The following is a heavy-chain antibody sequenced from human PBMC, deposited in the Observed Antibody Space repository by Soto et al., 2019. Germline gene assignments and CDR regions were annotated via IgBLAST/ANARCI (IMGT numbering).Heavy chain of an antibody. CDR1: GFTFSSYA. CDR2: ISGSGDNT. D-gene: IGHD2-2*02. V-gene: IGHV3-23*01. CDR3: TKFGGTWLPPIPVVY. Sequence: GGSLRLSCAASGFTFSSYAMNWVRQAPGKGLEWVSTISGSGDNTYYADSVKGRFTISRDNSKNTLYLQMNSLRAEDTALYYCTKFGGTWLPPIPVVYCCQATQVTVFS. J-gene: IGHJ4*02.